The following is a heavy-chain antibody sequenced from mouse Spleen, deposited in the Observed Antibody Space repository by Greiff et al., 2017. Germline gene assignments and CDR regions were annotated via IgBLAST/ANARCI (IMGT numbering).Heavy chain of an antibody. CDR1: GFTFSSYA. CDR3: ARQRGYDYDDGAWFAY. Sequence: EVKLVGSGGGLVKLGGSLKLSCAASGFTFSSYAMSWVRQTPEKRLEWVATISSGGGNTYYPDSVKGRFTISRDNAKNTLYLQMSSLKSEDTAMYYCARQRGYDYDDGAWFAYWGQGTLVTVSA. CDR2: ISSGGGNT. V-gene: IGHV5-9*04. J-gene: IGHJ3*01. D-gene: IGHD2-4*01.